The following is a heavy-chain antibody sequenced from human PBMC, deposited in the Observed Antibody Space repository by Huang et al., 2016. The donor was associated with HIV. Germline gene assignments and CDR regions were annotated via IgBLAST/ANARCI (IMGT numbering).Heavy chain of an antibody. CDR2: ISYDGSNK. J-gene: IGHJ6*03. CDR1: EFSFSNSA. V-gene: IGHV3-30-3*01. CDR3: ARDRGSSWYRYYYMDV. Sequence: QVQLVESGGGVVQPGRSLRLSCAASEFSFSNSAMDWVRQAPGKGVEWVAVISYDGSNKYYADSVKGRFTISRDNSKNTLYLQMSSLRADDTAVYYCARDRGSSWYRYYYMDVWGKGTTVTVSS. D-gene: IGHD6-13*01.